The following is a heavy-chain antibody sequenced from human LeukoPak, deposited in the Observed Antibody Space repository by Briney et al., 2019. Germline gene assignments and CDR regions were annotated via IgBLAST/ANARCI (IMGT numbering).Heavy chain of an antibody. V-gene: IGHV1-46*01. CDR3: ARDQGVKDDDYGGYEFDY. CDR2: INPNGGAI. D-gene: IGHD4-17*01. CDR1: GYTFTDYY. Sequence: ASVKVSCKTSGYTFTDYYVHWVRQAPGQGLEWMGVINPNGGAISYTQKYQGRVTMTRDTSTTTVYMELSRLTSEDTAVYYCARDQGVKDDDYGGYEFDYWGQGTLVTVSS. J-gene: IGHJ4*02.